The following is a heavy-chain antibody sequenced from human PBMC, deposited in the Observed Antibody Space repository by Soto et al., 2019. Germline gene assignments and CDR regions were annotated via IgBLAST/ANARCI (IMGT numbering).Heavy chain of an antibody. V-gene: IGHV3-30*18. D-gene: IGHD6-13*01. CDR1: GFTFSNYG. CDR2: ISYDGSEK. J-gene: IGHJ4*02. Sequence: QVQLVESGGGVVQPGRSLRLSCVASGFTFSNYGMHWVRQAPGKGLEWVAVISYDGSEKYYADSVKGRFSISRDNSKNTPYLPMYSLRAEDTAVYYSGKDVQKQQLDYPLDYWGQGALVTVSS. CDR3: GKDVQKQQLDYPLDY.